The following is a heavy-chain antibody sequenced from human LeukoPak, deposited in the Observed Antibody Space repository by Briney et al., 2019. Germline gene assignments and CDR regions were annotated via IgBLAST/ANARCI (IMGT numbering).Heavy chain of an antibody. Sequence: ASVKVSCKASGYTLTGYFINWVRQAPGQGLEWMGWINPDSGGTSYAQKFQGRVTMTRDTSISTAYMELSRLRSDDTAVYYCTRDRPWVGTVATSVYYFDYWGQGTLVTVSS. D-gene: IGHD5-12*01. V-gene: IGHV1-2*02. CDR3: TRDRPWVGTVATSVYYFDY. CDR2: INPDSGGT. J-gene: IGHJ4*02. CDR1: GYTLTGYF.